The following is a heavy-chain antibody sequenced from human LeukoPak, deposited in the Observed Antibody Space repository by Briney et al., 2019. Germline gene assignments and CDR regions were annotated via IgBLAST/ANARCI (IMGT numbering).Heavy chain of an antibody. CDR1: GFAFSNSW. V-gene: IGHV3-7*01. D-gene: IGHD1-1*01. CDR3: ATYINWVAGDV. Sequence: PGGSLRLSCAASGFAFSNSWMSWVRQAPGKGLEWVANINHEGGDIHYVDSVKGRFTISRDSAKDSLYLQMNSLRAEDTAVYYCATYINWVAGDVWGQGTTVTVSS. J-gene: IGHJ6*02. CDR2: INHEGGDI.